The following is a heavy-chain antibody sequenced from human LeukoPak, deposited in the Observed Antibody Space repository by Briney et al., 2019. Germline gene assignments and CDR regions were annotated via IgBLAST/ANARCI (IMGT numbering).Heavy chain of an antibody. CDR3: ARGSLIRYYYYYMDV. D-gene: IGHD2-8*01. V-gene: IGHV1-8*02. CDR2: MNPNSGNT. Sequence: ASVKVSCKASGYTFTSYGINWVRQATGQGLEWMGWMNPNSGNTGYAQKFQGRVTMTRNTSISTAYMELSSLRSEDTAVYYCARGSLIRYYYYYMDVWGQGTTVTVSS. CDR1: GYTFTSYG. J-gene: IGHJ6*03.